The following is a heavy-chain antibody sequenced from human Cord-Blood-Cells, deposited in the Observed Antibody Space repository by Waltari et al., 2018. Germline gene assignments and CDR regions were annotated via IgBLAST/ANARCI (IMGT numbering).Heavy chain of an antibody. J-gene: IGHJ3*02. V-gene: IGHV4-4*07. CDR3: ATSSGWYAFDI. CDR1: GGSISSYY. CDR2: IYPSGST. D-gene: IGHD6-19*01. Sequence: QVQLQESGPGLVQPSETLSLTCTVSGGSISSYYWSWIRQHAGKGLEWIGRIYPSGSTNYNPSLKSRVTMSVDTSKNQFSLKLSSVTAADTAVYYCATSSGWYAFDIWGQGTMVTVSS.